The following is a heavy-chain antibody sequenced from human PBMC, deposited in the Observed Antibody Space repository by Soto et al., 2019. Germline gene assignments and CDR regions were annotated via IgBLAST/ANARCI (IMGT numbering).Heavy chain of an antibody. V-gene: IGHV3-48*02. CDR2: ISRSSSTI. CDR1: GFTFSSYS. CDR3: ASGKDYAEGGY. Sequence: EVQLVESGGGLVQPGGSLRLSCAASGFTFSSYSMNWVRQAPGKGLEWVSYISRSSSTIYYADSVKGRFTISRDNAKNPLYLQMNSLRDEDTAVYYCASGKDYAEGGYWGQGTLVTVSS. J-gene: IGHJ4*02. D-gene: IGHD4-17*01.